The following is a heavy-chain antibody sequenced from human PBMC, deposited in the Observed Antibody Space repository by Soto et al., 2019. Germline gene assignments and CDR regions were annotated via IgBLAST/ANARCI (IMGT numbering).Heavy chain of an antibody. Sequence: PSETLSLTCTVSGGSISSSSYYWGWIRQPPGKGLEWIGSIYYSGSTYYNPSLKSRVTISVDTSKNRFSLKLSSVTAADTAVYYCARQALGVWGSYRSSKAHFDYWGQGTLVTVS. CDR2: IYYSGST. CDR3: ARQALGVWGSYRSSKAHFDY. J-gene: IGHJ4*02. CDR1: GGSISSSSYY. V-gene: IGHV4-39*01. D-gene: IGHD3-16*02.